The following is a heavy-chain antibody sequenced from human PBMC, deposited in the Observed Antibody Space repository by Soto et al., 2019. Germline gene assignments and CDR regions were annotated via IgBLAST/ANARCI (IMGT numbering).Heavy chain of an antibody. CDR1: GFTFSSYA. D-gene: IGHD6-13*01. J-gene: IGHJ6*02. Sequence: LRLSCAASGFTFSSYAMSWVRQAPGKGLERVSAISGSGGSTYYADSVKGRFTISRDNSKNTLYLQMNSLRAEDTAVYYCAKFVAAAGSWYYYYGMDVWGQGTTVTVSS. V-gene: IGHV3-23*01. CDR3: AKFVAAAGSWYYYYGMDV. CDR2: ISGSGGST.